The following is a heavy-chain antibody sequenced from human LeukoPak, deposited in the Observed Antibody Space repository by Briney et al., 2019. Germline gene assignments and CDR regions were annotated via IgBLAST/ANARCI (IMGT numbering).Heavy chain of an antibody. J-gene: IGHJ4*02. CDR2: IYSSGST. D-gene: IGHD6-13*01. V-gene: IGHV4-4*07. CDR3: ARFERHSSWTSFDY. Sequence: SETLSLTCTASGGSISSYYWSWIRQPAGKGLEWIGRIYSSGSTNYNPSLKSRVTMSVDTSKNQFSLKLSSVTAADTAVYYCARFERHSSWTSFDYWGQGTLVTVSS. CDR1: GGSISSYY.